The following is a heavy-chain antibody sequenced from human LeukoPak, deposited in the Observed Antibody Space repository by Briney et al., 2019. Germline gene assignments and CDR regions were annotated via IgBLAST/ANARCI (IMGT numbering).Heavy chain of an antibody. J-gene: IGHJ5*02. CDR1: GGSISGSSYY. CDR2: IYYSGST. CDR3: ARHPVIVVVSNWFDP. Sequence: SETLSLTCTVSGGSISGSSYYWGWIRQPPGKGLEWIGSIYYSGSTYYNPSLKSRVTISVDTSKNQFSLKLSSVTAADTAVYYCARHPVIVVVSNWFDPWGQGTLVTVSS. D-gene: IGHD2-2*01. V-gene: IGHV4-39*01.